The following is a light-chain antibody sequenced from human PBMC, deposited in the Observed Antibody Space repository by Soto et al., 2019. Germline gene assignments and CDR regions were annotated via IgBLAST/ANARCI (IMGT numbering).Light chain of an antibody. CDR3: QQYNNWPWT. Sequence: EIVITQSPATLSVSPGERATLSCRASQSVSNNLAWYQQKPGQAPRLLIYGASTRATGIPARFSGSGSGTEFTLTINSLQSEDFAVYYCQQYNNWPWTFGQGTKVDIK. J-gene: IGKJ1*01. V-gene: IGKV3-15*01. CDR2: GAS. CDR1: QSVSNN.